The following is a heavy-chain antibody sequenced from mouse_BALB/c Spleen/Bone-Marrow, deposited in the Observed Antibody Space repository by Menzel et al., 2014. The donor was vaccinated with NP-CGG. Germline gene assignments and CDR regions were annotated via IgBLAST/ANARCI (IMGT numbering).Heavy chain of an antibody. CDR1: GYTFTSYY. V-gene: IGHV1S81*02. Sequence: VQLQQSGAELVKPGASVKLSCKASGYTFTSYYMYWVKQRPGQGLEWIGEINPSNGGTNFNEKFKSKATLTVDKSSSTAYTQLSSLTSEDSAVYYCTRSGTSWLRRSWYFDVWGAGTTGTVAS. J-gene: IGHJ1*01. CDR2: INPSNGGT. CDR3: TRSGTSWLRRSWYFDV. D-gene: IGHD2-2*01.